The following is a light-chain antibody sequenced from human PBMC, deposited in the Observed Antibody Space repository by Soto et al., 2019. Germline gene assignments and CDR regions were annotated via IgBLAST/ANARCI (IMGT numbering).Light chain of an antibody. CDR2: SNN. V-gene: IGLV1-44*01. CDR1: TSNIGSNT. J-gene: IGLJ2*01. Sequence: QSVLTQTPSASGTPGQRITMFCSGSTSNIGSNTVSWYQQLPGTAPNLLIYSNNQRPSGVPDRFSGSKSATSASLVVSGLQSEDEADYFCSSWDDSLDGLVFGGGTKLTVL. CDR3: SSWDDSLDGLV.